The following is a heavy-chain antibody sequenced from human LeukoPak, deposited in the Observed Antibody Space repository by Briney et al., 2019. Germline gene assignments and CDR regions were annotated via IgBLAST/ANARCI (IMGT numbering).Heavy chain of an antibody. D-gene: IGHD5-18*01. J-gene: IGHJ4*02. CDR1: GXSISSYY. CDR2: IYYSGST. Sequence: SETLSLTCTVSGXSISSYYWSWIRQPPGKGLEWIGYIYYSGSTNYNPSLKSRVTISVDTSKNQFSLKLSSVTAADTAVYYCARVAVNTAMPSGSLYYFDYWGQGTLVTVSS. V-gene: IGHV4-59*01. CDR3: ARVAVNTAMPSGSLYYFDY.